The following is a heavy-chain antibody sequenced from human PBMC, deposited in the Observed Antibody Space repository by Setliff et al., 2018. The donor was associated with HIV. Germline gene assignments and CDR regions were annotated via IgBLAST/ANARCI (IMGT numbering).Heavy chain of an antibody. D-gene: IGHD6-13*01. Sequence: PGESLKISCKGSGYMFNNYWIAWVRQVPGKGLEWMGIIDPGDSDTRYTPSYQGRIIMSIDRFRSTAYLQWRSLTPSDSALYCCARQRPPGYSSPYTIEYWGQGTLVTVSS. CDR1: GYMFNNYW. V-gene: IGHV5-51*01. J-gene: IGHJ4*02. CDR2: IDPGDSDT. CDR3: ARQRPPGYSSPYTIEY.